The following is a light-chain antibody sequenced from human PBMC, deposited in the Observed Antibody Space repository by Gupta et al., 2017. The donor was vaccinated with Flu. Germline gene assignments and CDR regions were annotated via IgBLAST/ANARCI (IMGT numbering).Light chain of an antibody. V-gene: IGKV3-20*01. CDR1: QSVSSSY. CDR2: GAS. J-gene: IGKJ1*01. Sequence: EIVMTQSPGTLSLSPGERATLSCRASQSVSSSYLAWYQQKPGQAPRLLIYGASSRATGIPDRFSGRGSGTDFTLTISRLAPEDFAVYYCQQDDNSPWTFGQGTKVEIK. CDR3: QQDDNSPWT.